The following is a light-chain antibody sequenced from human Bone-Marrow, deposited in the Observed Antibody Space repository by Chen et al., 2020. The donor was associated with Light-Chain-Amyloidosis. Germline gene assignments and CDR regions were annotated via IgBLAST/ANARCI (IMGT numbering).Light chain of an antibody. CDR3: AAWDGSRSGYV. Sequence: QSVLTQPPSASWTPGQRVTISCSGASSNIGINYVYWYQHFPGAAPNLLIHRKNQRPSGFPDRFEPSKSGTSAFLGRSGLSAEDEAADYCAAWDGSRSGYVFGNVTKVIVL. CDR2: RKN. CDR1: SSNIGINY. V-gene: IGLV1-47*01. J-gene: IGLJ1*01.